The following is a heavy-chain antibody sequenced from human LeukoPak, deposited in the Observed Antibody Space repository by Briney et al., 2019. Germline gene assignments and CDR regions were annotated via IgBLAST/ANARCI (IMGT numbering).Heavy chain of an antibody. J-gene: IGHJ4*02. V-gene: IGHV1-69*01. CDR1: GGSFSSYA. CDR3: ARSTPRRITGPKPPRYYFDY. Sequence: SVKVSCKASGGSFSSYAISWVRQAPGQGLEWMGGIIPIFGTANYAQKFKGRVTITADESTSTAYMELSSLRSEDTAVYYCARSTPRRITGPKPPRYYFDYWGQGTLVTVSS. CDR2: IIPIFGTA. D-gene: IGHD1-20*01.